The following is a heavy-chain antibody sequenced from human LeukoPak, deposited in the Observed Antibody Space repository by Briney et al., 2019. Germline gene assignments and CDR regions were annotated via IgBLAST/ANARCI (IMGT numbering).Heavy chain of an antibody. J-gene: IGHJ5*02. Sequence: PSETLSLTCTVSGGSISSYYWSWIRQPPGKGMEWIGYIYSSGSTNYNPSLKSRVTISVDTSKNQFSLKLCSVTAADTAVYHCARDATSISFGEFHRFDPWGQGTLVTVSS. CDR1: GGSISSYY. CDR3: ARDATSISFGEFHRFDP. CDR2: IYSSGST. D-gene: IGHD3-10*01. V-gene: IGHV4-59*01.